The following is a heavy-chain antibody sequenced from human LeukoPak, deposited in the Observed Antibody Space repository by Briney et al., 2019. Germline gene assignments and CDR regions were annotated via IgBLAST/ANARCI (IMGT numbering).Heavy chain of an antibody. V-gene: IGHV3-7*03. J-gene: IGHJ4*02. Sequence: GGSLRLSCAASGFTFSSYAMSWVRQAPGKGLEWVDNIKPDGTTKFYVDSVKGRFTISRDNALNSLYLQMNSLRAEDTAIYYCARSIPYGTTWYGRSDYWGQGTLVTISS. D-gene: IGHD6-13*01. CDR3: ARSIPYGTTWYGRSDY. CDR2: IKPDGTTK. CDR1: GFTFSSYA.